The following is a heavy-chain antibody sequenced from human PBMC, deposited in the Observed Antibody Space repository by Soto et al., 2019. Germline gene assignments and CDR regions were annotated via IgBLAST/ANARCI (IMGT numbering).Heavy chain of an antibody. D-gene: IGHD5-12*01. CDR1: GFTFSSYA. CDR3: ARDPVLAFVAAYYFDS. Sequence: QVQLVESGGGVVQPGRSLRLSCAASGFTFSSYAMHWVRQAPGKGLEWVAVISYDGSNKYYADYVKGRFTISRDNSKNTRYLQMNSLRAENTAVYYCARDPVLAFVAAYYFDSWGQGTLVTVSS. J-gene: IGHJ4*02. V-gene: IGHV3-30-3*01. CDR2: ISYDGSNK.